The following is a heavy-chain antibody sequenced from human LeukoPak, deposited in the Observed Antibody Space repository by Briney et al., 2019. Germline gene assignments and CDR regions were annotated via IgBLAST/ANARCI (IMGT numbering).Heavy chain of an antibody. V-gene: IGHV4-61*02. J-gene: IGHJ4*02. D-gene: IGHD3-3*01. CDR2: IYTSGST. CDR3: ARMGGDFWSGDLFDY. Sequence: SQTLSLTCTVSGGSISSGSCYWSWIRQPAGKGLEWIGRIYTSGSTNYNPSLKSRVTISVDTSKNQFSLKLSSVTAADTAVYYCARMGGDFWSGDLFDYWGQGTLVTVSS. CDR1: GGSISSGSCY.